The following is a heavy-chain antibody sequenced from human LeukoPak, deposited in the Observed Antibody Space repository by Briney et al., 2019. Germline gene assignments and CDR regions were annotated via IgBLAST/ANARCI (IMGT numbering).Heavy chain of an antibody. J-gene: IGHJ5*02. CDR2: INPSGGST. D-gene: IGHD6-19*01. V-gene: IGHV1-46*01. CDR3: AREAYSSGWQSRDAFDP. CDR1: GYTFTSYY. Sequence: ASVKVSCKASGYTFTSYYMHWVRQAPGQGLEWMGIINPSGGSTSYAQKFQGRVTMIRGTSTSPVYMEPSSLRSEDTAVYYCAREAYSSGWQSRDAFDPWGQGTLVTVSS.